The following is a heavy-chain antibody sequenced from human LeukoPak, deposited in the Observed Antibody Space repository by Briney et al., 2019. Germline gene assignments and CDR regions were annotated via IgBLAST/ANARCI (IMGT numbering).Heavy chain of an antibody. CDR3: GRHLLRSVGSTGLDF. V-gene: IGHV3-49*04. J-gene: IGHJ4*02. CDR1: GFTLADHA. Sequence: GGSLRLSCIASGFTLADHAMSWVRQAPGKGLEWVGFIRTKAYGETTEYAASVKGRFTILRDDSTNIAYLQMNGLKAEDTAVYYCGRHLLRSVGSTGLDFWGQGTLATVAS. CDR2: IRTKAYGETT. D-gene: IGHD1-26*01.